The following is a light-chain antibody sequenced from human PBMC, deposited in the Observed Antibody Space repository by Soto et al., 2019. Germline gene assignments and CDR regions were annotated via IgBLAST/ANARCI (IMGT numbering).Light chain of an antibody. CDR3: QHYNTYPLT. V-gene: IGKV1-5*03. CDR2: KAS. Sequence: DIQMTQSPSTLSASVGDRVTITCRASQSISSWLAWYQHKPGKAPKVLIYKASTLESGVPSRFSGSGSGTEFTLTISSLQPDDFATYYCQHYNTYPLTIGGGTKVEIK. J-gene: IGKJ4*01. CDR1: QSISSW.